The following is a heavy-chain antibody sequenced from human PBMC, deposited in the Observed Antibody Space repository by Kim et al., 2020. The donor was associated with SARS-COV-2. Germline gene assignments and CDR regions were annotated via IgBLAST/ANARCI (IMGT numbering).Heavy chain of an antibody. V-gene: IGHV3-30*07. D-gene: IGHD5-18*01. J-gene: IGHJ3*02. CDR3: ARGSLGGYSYPGAFDI. Sequence: SVKGRFTISRDNSKNSLYLQMNSLRAEDTAVYYCARGSLGGYSYPGAFDIWGQGTMVTVSS.